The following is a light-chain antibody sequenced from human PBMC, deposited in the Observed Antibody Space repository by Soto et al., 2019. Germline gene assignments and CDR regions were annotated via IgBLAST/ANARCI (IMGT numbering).Light chain of an antibody. CDR3: QQYGRTPRWT. V-gene: IGKV3-20*01. CDR2: GAS. J-gene: IGKJ1*01. CDR1: QSVSSSY. Sequence: EIVLTHSPATLSLFPGERATLSCRASQSVSSSYLAWYQQKPGQAPRLLIYGASSRATGIPDRFSGSGSGTDFTLTISRLEPEDFAVYYCQQYGRTPRWTFGQGTKVDIK.